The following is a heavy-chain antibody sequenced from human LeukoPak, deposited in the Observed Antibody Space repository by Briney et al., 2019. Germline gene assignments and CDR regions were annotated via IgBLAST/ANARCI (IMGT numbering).Heavy chain of an antibody. CDR3: ADTPLY. CDR1: GGSISSSSFY. J-gene: IGHJ4*02. V-gene: IGHV4-39*07. CDR2: IFYTGNT. Sequence: PSETLSLTCTVSGGSISSSSFYWGWIRQPPGQGLEWIGSIFYTGNTYYNPSLKSRVTISVDTSKNQFSLRLSSVTAADTAVYYCADTPLYWGQGTLVTVSS.